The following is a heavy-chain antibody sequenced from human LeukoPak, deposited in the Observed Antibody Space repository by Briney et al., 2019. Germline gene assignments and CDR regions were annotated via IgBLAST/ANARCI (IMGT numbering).Heavy chain of an antibody. V-gene: IGHV4-4*07. Sequence: PSETLSLTCTVSGGSISSYYWSWIRQPAGKGLEWIGRIYTSGNTNYNPSLKSRVTISVDKSKNQFSLKLSSVTAADTAVYYCARVLVGANYYYHMDVWGKGTTVTVSS. J-gene: IGHJ6*03. CDR1: GGSISSYY. CDR2: IYTSGNT. D-gene: IGHD1-26*01. CDR3: ARVLVGANYYYHMDV.